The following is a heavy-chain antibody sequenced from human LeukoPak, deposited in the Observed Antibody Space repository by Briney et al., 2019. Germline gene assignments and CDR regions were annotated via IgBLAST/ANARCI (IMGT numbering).Heavy chain of an antibody. D-gene: IGHD3-9*01. CDR3: ARPYYDILTGCLRY. Sequence: PGGSLRLPCAASGFTFNNYAMHWVRQAPGKGLEWVAVISRDGGNQYYTDSVKGRFTISRDKSKNTLYLQMNSLRAEDTAVYYCARPYYDILTGCLRYWGQGTLVTVSS. CDR2: ISRDGGNQ. J-gene: IGHJ4*02. V-gene: IGHV3-30-3*01. CDR1: GFTFNNYA.